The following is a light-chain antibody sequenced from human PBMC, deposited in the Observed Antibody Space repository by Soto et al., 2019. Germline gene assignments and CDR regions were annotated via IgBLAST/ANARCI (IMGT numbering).Light chain of an antibody. CDR3: NSYTASNTQI. CDR2: EVT. Sequence: QSALTQPASVSGSPGQSITISCTGTNTDIGAYDYVSWFQQHPGKAPKLMIYEVTNRPSGVSSRFSGSKSGNTASLTISGLRAEDEADYYCNSYTASNTQIFGGGTKQTVL. V-gene: IGLV2-14*03. CDR1: NTDIGAYDY. J-gene: IGLJ2*01.